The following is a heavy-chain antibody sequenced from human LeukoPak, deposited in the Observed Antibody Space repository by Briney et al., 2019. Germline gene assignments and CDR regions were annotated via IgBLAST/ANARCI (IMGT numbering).Heavy chain of an antibody. Sequence: ASVKVSCKASGYTFTSYDINWVRQATGQGLEWMGWMNPNSGNTGYAQKFQGRVTITGNTSISTAYMELSSLRSEDTAVYYCAREGYSGYDYGYYYYYMDVWGKGTTVTVSS. V-gene: IGHV1-8*03. CDR2: MNPNSGNT. D-gene: IGHD5-12*01. CDR1: GYTFTSYD. J-gene: IGHJ6*03. CDR3: AREGYSGYDYGYYYYYMDV.